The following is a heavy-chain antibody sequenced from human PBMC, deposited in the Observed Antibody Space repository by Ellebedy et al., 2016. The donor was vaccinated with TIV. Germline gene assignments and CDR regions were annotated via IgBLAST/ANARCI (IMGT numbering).Heavy chain of an antibody. J-gene: IGHJ3*02. D-gene: IGHD6-6*01. CDR3: ARRIASRPMYAFDI. CDR2: ISHSEST. CDR1: VGSFSGYY. Sequence: SETLSLXXAVYVGSFSGYYWSWIRQSPGKGLEWIGEISHSESTNYNPSLKSRVTISVDTSKNQFSLKLSSVTAADTAVYYCARRIASRPMYAFDIWGQGTMVTVSS. V-gene: IGHV4-34*01.